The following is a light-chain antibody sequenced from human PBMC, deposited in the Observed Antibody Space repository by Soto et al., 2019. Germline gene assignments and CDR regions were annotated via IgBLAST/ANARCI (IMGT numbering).Light chain of an antibody. J-gene: IGKJ2*02. Sequence: DIQMTQSPSSVSASVGDRVTITCRASQGISRWLAWYQQKPGKAPNLLISAASSLQSGVPSRFSGSGSGTDFTLTISGLQPEDFATYYCQQTSSFPLCTFGQGTKVQIK. CDR3: QQTSSFPLCT. V-gene: IGKV1-12*01. CDR2: AAS. CDR1: QGISRW.